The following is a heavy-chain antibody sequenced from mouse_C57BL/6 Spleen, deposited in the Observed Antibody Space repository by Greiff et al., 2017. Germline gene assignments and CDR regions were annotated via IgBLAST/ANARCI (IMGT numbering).Heavy chain of an antibody. CDR3: AKGGYDGYPYY. D-gene: IGHD2-3*01. CDR1: GYTFTSYG. J-gene: IGHJ2*01. CDR2: INPRSGNT. Sequence: VQLQQSGAELARPGASVKLSCKASGYTFTSYGISWVKQRTGQGLEWIGEINPRSGNTYYNEKFKGKATLSADKSSSTAYMELRSLTSEDSAVYFCAKGGYDGYPYYWGQGTTLTVST. V-gene: IGHV1-81*01.